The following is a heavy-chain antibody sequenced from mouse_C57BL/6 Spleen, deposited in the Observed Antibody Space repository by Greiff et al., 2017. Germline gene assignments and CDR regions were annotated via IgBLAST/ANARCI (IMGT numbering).Heavy chain of an antibody. D-gene: IGHD2-3*01. Sequence: DVMLVESGGGLVQPGGSLKLSCAASGFTFSDYYMYWVRQTPEKRLEWVAYISNGGGSTYYPDTVKGRFTISRDNAKNTLYLQMSRLKSEDTAMYYCAKGNDGSNYAMDYWGQGTSVTVSS. CDR3: AKGNDGSNYAMDY. CDR1: GFTFSDYY. CDR2: ISNGGGST. V-gene: IGHV5-12*01. J-gene: IGHJ4*01.